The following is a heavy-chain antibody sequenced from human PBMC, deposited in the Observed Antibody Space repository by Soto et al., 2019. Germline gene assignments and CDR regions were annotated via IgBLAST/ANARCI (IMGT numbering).Heavy chain of an antibody. Sequence: QLQLQESGPGLVKPSETLSLTCTVSGGSISSDGYYWGWIRRPPGKGPEWIGTIYYTGSTDYNPALTSRVTVSVDPSKNQFSLKLTSMAAADTAVYYCARSGARSIAAMDVWGQATTVTVSS. CDR1: GGSISSDGYY. V-gene: IGHV4-39*01. CDR2: IYYTGST. D-gene: IGHD6-6*01. J-gene: IGHJ6*02. CDR3: ARSGARSIAAMDV.